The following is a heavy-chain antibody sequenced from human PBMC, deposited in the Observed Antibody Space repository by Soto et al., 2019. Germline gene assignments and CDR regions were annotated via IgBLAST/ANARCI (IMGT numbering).Heavy chain of an antibody. CDR1: GFTFRSFT. CDR3: TRDASRDSSARGWFDP. CDR2: ISSNSAYI. J-gene: IGHJ5*02. D-gene: IGHD6-13*01. V-gene: IGHV3-21*01. Sequence: GGSLRLSYAASGFTFRSFTMNWVRQAPGKGLEWVSTISSNSAYIYYTDALRGRFTISRDNAKNSLHLQMNSLRAEDTAVYYCTRDASRDSSARGWFDPWGPRTLVTV.